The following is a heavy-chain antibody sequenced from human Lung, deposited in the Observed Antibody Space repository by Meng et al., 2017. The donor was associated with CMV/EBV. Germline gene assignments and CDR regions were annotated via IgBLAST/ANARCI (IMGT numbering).Heavy chain of an antibody. J-gene: IGHJ4*02. CDR1: GFTVSSNY. CDR2: IYSGGST. D-gene: IGHD2-2*02. CDR3: ARIVVPAAIDY. Sequence: GESLKISCAASGFTVSSNYMSWVRQAPGKGLEWVSVIYSGGSTYYADSVKGRFTICRDNSKNTLYLQMNSLRAEDTAVYYCARIVVPAAIDYWGQGTLVTVSS. V-gene: IGHV3-53*01.